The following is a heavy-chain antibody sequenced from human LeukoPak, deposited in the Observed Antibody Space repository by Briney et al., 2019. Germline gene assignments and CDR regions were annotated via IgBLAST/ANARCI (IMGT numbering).Heavy chain of an antibody. CDR3: VRRVNSGTYYYFDY. CDR2: INGDGSYT. Sequence: GGSLRLSCAASEFTFSNYWMNWVRQAPGKGLVWVSLINGDGSYTSYADSVKGRFTISRDDAKNTLYLQMNSLRAEDTAVYYCVRRVNSGTYYYFDYWGQGTLVTVSS. J-gene: IGHJ4*02. CDR1: EFTFSNYW. V-gene: IGHV3-74*01. D-gene: IGHD1-26*01.